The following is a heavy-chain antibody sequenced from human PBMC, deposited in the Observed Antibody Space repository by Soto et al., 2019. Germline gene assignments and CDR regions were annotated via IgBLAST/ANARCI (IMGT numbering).Heavy chain of an antibody. Sequence: QLQLEQSGGGVVQPGRSLRLSCEAAGFTFNAYSMHWVRQPPGKALEWLAAIWYDGTQKYYADSVKGRFIISRDNSKKTLYLEMNSLRAEDTAVYYCARAGGTTVTGLWHFDSWGQGTLVTVSS. D-gene: IGHD4-17*01. CDR1: GFTFNAYS. CDR2: IWYDGTQK. CDR3: ARAGGTTVTGLWHFDS. V-gene: IGHV3-33*01. J-gene: IGHJ4*02.